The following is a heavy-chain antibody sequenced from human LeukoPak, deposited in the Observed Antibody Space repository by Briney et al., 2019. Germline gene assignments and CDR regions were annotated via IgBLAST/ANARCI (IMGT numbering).Heavy chain of an antibody. V-gene: IGHV4-39*07. Sequence: SETLSLTCTVSGGSISSSSYYWGWIRQPPGKGLEWIGSIYYSGSTYYNPSLKSRVTISVDTSKNQFSLKLSSVTAADTAVYYCAREPMVEMAGRGAFDIWGQGTMVTVSS. CDR1: GGSISSSSYY. J-gene: IGHJ3*02. CDR3: AREPMVEMAGRGAFDI. CDR2: IYYSGST. D-gene: IGHD5-24*01.